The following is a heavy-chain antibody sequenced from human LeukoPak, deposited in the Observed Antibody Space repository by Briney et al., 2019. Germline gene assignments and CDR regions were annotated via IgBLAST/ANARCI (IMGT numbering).Heavy chain of an antibody. Sequence: GASVTVSCKASGYTFTSYDINWVRQAAGQGLEWMGWMNPNSGNTGYAQKFQGRVTIIRNTSISTAYMELSSLRSEDTAVYYCARGFSWVQLQDYWGQGTLVTVSS. CDR2: MNPNSGNT. J-gene: IGHJ4*02. V-gene: IGHV1-8*03. CDR3: ARGFSWVQLQDY. D-gene: IGHD6-13*01. CDR1: GYTFTSYD.